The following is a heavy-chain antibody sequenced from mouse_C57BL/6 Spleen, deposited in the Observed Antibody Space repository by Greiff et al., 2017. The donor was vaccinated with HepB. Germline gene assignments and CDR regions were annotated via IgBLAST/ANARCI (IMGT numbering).Heavy chain of an antibody. CDR2: INPNNGGT. CDR1: GYTFTDYN. Sequence: VQLQQSGPELVKPGASVKMSCKASGYTFTDYNMHWVKQSHGKSLEWIGYINPNNGGTSYNQKFKGKATLTVNKSSSTAYMELRSLTSEDSAVYYCAREIYEGYYAFDYWGQGTTLTVSS. J-gene: IGHJ2*01. V-gene: IGHV1-22*01. CDR3: AREIYEGYYAFDY. D-gene: IGHD2-3*01.